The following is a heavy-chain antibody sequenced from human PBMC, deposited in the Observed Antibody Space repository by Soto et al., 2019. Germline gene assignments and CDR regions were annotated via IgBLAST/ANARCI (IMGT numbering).Heavy chain of an antibody. V-gene: IGHV3-11*06. CDR3: ATPPSGGMDV. CDR2: ISSSSSYT. CDR1: GFPFSDYY. Sequence: GGSLRLSCAASGFPFSDYYMSWIRQAPGKGLEWVSYISSSSSYTNYADSVKGRFTISRDNAKNSLYLQMNSLRAEDTAVYYCATPPSGGMDVWGQGTTVTVSS. J-gene: IGHJ6*02.